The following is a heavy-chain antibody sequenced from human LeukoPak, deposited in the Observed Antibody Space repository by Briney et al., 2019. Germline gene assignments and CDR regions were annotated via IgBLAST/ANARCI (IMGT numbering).Heavy chain of an antibody. D-gene: IGHD6-13*01. V-gene: IGHV3-23*01. CDR2: ISGSGGST. J-gene: IGHJ4*02. CDR1: GFTFSSYA. CDR3: AKDLIGSSWTFDY. Sequence: PGGSLRLSCAASGFTFSSYAMSWVRQAPGKGLEWVLAISGSGGSTYYADSVKGRFTISRDNSKNTLYLQMNSLRAEDTAVYYCAKDLIGSSWTFDYWGQGTLVTVSS.